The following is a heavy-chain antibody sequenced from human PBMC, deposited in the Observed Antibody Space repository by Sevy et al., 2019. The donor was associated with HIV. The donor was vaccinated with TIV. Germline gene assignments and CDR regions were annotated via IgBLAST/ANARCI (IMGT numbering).Heavy chain of an antibody. Sequence: GGSLRLSCAASGFTFSSYSMNWVRQAPGKGLEWVSSISSSSNYIYYADSVKGRFTISRDNAKNSLYLQMSSLRAEDTAVYYCARVGLGGFYSSLDRWGQGTLVTVSS. D-gene: IGHD3-22*01. V-gene: IGHV3-21*01. J-gene: IGHJ5*02. CDR2: ISSSSNYI. CDR1: GFTFSSYS. CDR3: ARVGLGGFYSSLDR.